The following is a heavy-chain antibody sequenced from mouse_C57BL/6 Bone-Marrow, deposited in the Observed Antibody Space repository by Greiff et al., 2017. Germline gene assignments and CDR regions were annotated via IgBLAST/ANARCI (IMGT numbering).Heavy chain of an antibody. J-gene: IGHJ2*01. CDR1: GFTFSSYG. V-gene: IGHV5-6*01. D-gene: IGHD2-5*01. CDR3: ARPSNSGGFDY. CDR2: ISSGGSYT. Sequence: EVQLVESGGDLVKPGGSLKLSCAASGFTFSSYGMSWVRQTPDKRLEWVATISSGGSYTYYPDSVKGRFTISRDNAKNTLYLQMSSLKSEDTAMYYCARPSNSGGFDYWGQGTTLTVSS.